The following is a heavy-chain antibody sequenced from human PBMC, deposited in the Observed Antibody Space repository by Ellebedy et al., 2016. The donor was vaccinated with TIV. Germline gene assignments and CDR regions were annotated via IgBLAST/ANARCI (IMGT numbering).Heavy chain of an antibody. V-gene: IGHV3-7*01. CDR3: ARDRPRAVVVAATGIGGWFDP. CDR2: IRPDGREV. Sequence: GESLKISCATSGFTFSNYWMSWVRQAPGKGLEWVANIRPDGREVNYLDSVKSRFTISRDNANNSLSLQMNSLGADDTAVYYCARDRPRAVVVAATGIGGWFDPWGQGTLVTVSS. CDR1: GFTFSNYW. D-gene: IGHD2-15*01. J-gene: IGHJ5*02.